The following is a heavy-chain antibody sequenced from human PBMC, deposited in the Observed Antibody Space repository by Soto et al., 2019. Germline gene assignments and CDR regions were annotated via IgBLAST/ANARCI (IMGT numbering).Heavy chain of an antibody. CDR1: GFTFSSYW. CDR2: IKQDGSEK. CDR3: ARIKQWYKQYYFDY. J-gene: IGHJ4*02. V-gene: IGHV3-7*01. Sequence: GGSLRLSCAASGFTFSSYWMSWVRQAPGKGLEWVANIKQDGSEKYYVDSVKGRFTISRDNAKNSLYLQMNSLRAEDTAVYYCARIKQWYKQYYFDYWGQGTLVTVYS. D-gene: IGHD6-19*01.